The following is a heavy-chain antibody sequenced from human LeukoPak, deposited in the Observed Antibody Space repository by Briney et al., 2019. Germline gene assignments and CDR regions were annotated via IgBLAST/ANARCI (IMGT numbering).Heavy chain of an antibody. J-gene: IGHJ4*02. CDR3: AKDDGWLSTY. CDR2: IRAAGDET. V-gene: IGHV3-23*01. CDR1: GFTFSSHG. D-gene: IGHD5-18*01. Sequence: GGSLRLSCAASGFTFSSHGMSWVRQAPGKGLEWVSGIRAAGDETYYADSVEGRFTVSRDNSKNTLYLQMSSLRAEDTAVYYCAKDDGWLSTYWGQGTLVTVSS.